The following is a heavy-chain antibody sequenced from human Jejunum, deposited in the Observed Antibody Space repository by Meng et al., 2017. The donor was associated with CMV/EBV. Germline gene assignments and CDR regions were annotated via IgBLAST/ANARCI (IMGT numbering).Heavy chain of an antibody. D-gene: IGHD6-19*01. Sequence: DSVSSKSVAWYCIRQAPSSGLEWLERTYYRSKEYDDYAEAVRGRTIVNPDTSKNQFSLHLNSVTPEDTAVYFCARGSYSSAWVFDSWGQGTLVTVSS. J-gene: IGHJ4*02. V-gene: IGHV6-1*01. CDR2: TYYRSKEYD. CDR3: ARGSYSSAWVFDS. CDR1: DSVSSKSVA.